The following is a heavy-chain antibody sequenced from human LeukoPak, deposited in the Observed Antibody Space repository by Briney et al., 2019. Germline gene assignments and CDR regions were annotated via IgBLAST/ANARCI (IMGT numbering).Heavy chain of an antibody. CDR3: ARDRYSGSYSGSGY. CDR1: GGTFSIYA. V-gene: IGHV1-69*10. J-gene: IGHJ4*02. Sequence: AAVRVSCMASGGTFSIYAISWVRQAPGEGRERVGRIIAILGIANYAQKFKGRVTITADKSTSTAYMELTSLRSEDTAVYYYARDRYSGSYSGSGYWGQGTLVTVSS. CDR2: IIAILGIA. D-gene: IGHD1-26*01.